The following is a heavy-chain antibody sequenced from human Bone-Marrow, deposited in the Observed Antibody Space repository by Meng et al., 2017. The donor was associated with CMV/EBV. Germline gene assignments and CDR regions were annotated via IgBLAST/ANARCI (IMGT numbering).Heavy chain of an antibody. CDR1: GGTFSSYA. CDR2: IIPILGIA. Sequence: GGSLRLSCKASGGTFSSYAISWVRQAPGQGLEWMGGIIPILGIANYAQKFQGRVTITADKSTSTAYMELSSLRSEDTAVYYCARDWRPGSSTRVYGMDVWGQGTTVTVSS. V-gene: IGHV1-69*10. CDR3: ARDWRPGSSTRVYGMDV. D-gene: IGHD2-2*01. J-gene: IGHJ6*02.